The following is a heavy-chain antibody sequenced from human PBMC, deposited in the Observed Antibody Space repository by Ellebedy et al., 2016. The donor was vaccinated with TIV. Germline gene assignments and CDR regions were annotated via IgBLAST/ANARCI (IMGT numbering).Heavy chain of an antibody. Sequence: GGSLRLSXAASGFTFSRHWMSWVRQAPGKGLEWVSNINQDGSQKYFVESVKGRFTISRDNSKNTLNLQMNSLRAEDTAVYYCAKDRYSDRGRYFTDWGQGTLVTVSP. D-gene: IGHD4-17*01. CDR1: GFTFSRHW. CDR2: INQDGSQK. V-gene: IGHV3-7*03. J-gene: IGHJ4*02. CDR3: AKDRYSDRGRYFTD.